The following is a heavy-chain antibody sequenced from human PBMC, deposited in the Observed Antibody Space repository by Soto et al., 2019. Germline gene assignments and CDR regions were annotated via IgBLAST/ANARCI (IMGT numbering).Heavy chain of an antibody. CDR3: APGFLGLCTGFTCALDS. D-gene: IGHD2-8*02. CDR1: GFTFSRQA. V-gene: IGHV3-33*01. Sequence: QVQLGESGGGVVQPERSLRLSCAASGFTFSRQAMHWVRQAPGRGLEWVAVIWYHGVDKYYADSVKGRFTISRDNSKNTVWLQMNSLRGEETAVSYCAPGFLGLCTGFTCALDSWGQGRLVTVSS. CDR2: IWYHGVDK. J-gene: IGHJ4*02.